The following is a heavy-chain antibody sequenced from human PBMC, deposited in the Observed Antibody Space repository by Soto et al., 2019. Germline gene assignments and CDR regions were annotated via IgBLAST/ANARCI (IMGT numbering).Heavy chain of an antibody. CDR3: ARDRLGVKAAASALRFLEWLFDY. J-gene: IGHJ4*02. CDR2: IWYDGSNK. D-gene: IGHD3-3*01. CDR1: GFTFSSYG. Sequence: GGSLRLSCAASGFTFSSYGMHWVRQAPGKGLEWVAVIWYDGSNKYYADSVKGRFTISRDNSKNTLYLQMNSLRAEDTAVYYCARDRLGVKAAASALRFLEWLFDYWGQGTLVTVSS. V-gene: IGHV3-33*01.